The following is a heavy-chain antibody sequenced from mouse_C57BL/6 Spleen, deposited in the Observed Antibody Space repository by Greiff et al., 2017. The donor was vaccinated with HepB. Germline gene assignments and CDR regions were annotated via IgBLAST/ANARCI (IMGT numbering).Heavy chain of an antibody. D-gene: IGHD2-4*01. J-gene: IGHJ4*01. V-gene: IGHV3-6*01. CDR2: ISYDGSN. CDR1: GYSITSGYY. CDR3: ARAIYDYDGDYYAMDY. Sequence: EVKLQESGPGLVKPSQSLSLTCSVTGYSITSGYYWNWIRQFPGNKLEWMGYISYDGSNNYNPSLKNRISITRDTSKNQFFLKLNSVTTEDTATYYCARAIYDYDGDYYAMDYWGQGTSVTVSS.